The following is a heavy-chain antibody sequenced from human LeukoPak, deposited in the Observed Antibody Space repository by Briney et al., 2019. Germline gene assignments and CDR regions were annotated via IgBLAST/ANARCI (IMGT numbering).Heavy chain of an antibody. CDR3: ARGLIVVVGNWFDP. J-gene: IGHJ5*02. D-gene: IGHD3-22*01. CDR2: ISYDGSNK. Sequence: PGGSLRLSCAASGFTFSSYAMHWVRQAPGKGLEWVAVISYDGSNKYCADSVKGRFTISRDNSKNTLYLQMNSLRAEDTAVYYCARGLIVVVGNWFDPWGQGTLVTVSS. CDR1: GFTFSSYA. V-gene: IGHV3-30-3*01.